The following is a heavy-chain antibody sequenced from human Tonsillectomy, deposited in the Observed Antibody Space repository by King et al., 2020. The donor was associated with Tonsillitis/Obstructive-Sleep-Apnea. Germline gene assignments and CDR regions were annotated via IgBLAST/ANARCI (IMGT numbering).Heavy chain of an antibody. D-gene: IGHD6-6*01. J-gene: IGHJ6*03. V-gene: IGHV3-23*04. CDR1: GFTFSIYA. CDR3: AKDQKGSSPPYYYYYMDV. CDR2: ISGSGGST. Sequence: VQLVESGGGLVQPGGSLRLSCAASGFTFSIYAMSWVRQAPGKGLEWVSAISGSGGSTYYADSVKGRFTISRENSKNTLYLQMNSLGAEDTAVYYCAKDQKGSSPPYYYYYMDVWGKGTTVTVSS.